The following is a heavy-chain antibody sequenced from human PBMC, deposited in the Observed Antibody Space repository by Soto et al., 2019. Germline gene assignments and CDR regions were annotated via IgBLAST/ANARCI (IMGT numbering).Heavy chain of an antibody. V-gene: IGHV3-11*01. CDR1: GFTFSDYY. CDR2: ISSSGSTI. Sequence: GGSLRLSCAASGFTFSDYYMSWIRQAPGKGLAWVSYISSSGSTIYYADSVKGRFTISRDNAKNSLYLQMNSLRAEDTAVYYCARVRGSGSYDAFDIWGQGTMVTVSS. J-gene: IGHJ3*02. D-gene: IGHD3-10*01. CDR3: ARVRGSGSYDAFDI.